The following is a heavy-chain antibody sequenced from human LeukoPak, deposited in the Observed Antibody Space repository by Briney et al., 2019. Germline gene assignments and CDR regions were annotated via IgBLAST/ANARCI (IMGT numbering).Heavy chain of an antibody. CDR1: GGSFSGYY. CDR3: ARRLEFTYYDILTGYRGCWFDP. CDR2: INHSGST. Sequence: SETLSLTCAVYGGSFSGYYWSWIRQPPGKGLEWIGEINHSGSTNYNPSLKSRVTISVDTSKNQFSLKLSSVTAADTAVYYCARRLEFTYYDILTGYRGCWFDPWGQGTLVTVSS. D-gene: IGHD3-9*01. V-gene: IGHV4-34*01. J-gene: IGHJ5*02.